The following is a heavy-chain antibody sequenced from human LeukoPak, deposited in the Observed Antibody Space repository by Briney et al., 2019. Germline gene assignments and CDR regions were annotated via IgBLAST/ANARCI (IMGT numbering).Heavy chain of an antibody. CDR1: GGTFSSYV. Sequence: GASVKLSCKASGGTFSSYVISWVRQAPGQGLEWMGVIIPAFGPTNYAQRFQGRLTLTADVSAGTAYMALSSLTSDDTAVYYCAREGEPAMTLVRGEAFDMWGQGTMVIVSS. D-gene: IGHD3-10*01. CDR3: AREGEPAMTLVRGEAFDM. J-gene: IGHJ3*02. V-gene: IGHV1-69*13. CDR2: IIPAFGPT.